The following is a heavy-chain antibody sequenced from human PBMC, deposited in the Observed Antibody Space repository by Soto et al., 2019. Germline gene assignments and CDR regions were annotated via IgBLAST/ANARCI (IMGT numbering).Heavy chain of an antibody. CDR2: IFSSGST. Sequence: SETLSLTCAVSGGSINTFYWSWVRQPAGKGLEWIGRIFSSGSTSFNPSLESRVAMSVDTSKNHFSLNLSSVTAADMAVYYCAREGSYSAYNFAHGIQLWSFDFWGQGALVTVSS. J-gene: IGHJ4*02. D-gene: IGHD5-12*01. CDR3: AREGSYSAYNFAHGIQLWSFDF. V-gene: IGHV4-4*07. CDR1: GGSINTFY.